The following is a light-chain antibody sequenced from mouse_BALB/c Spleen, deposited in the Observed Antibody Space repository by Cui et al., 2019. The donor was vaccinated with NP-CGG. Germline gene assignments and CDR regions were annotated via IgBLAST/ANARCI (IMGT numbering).Light chain of an antibody. J-gene: IGLJ1*01. CDR3: ALWYSNHWV. CDR2: GTK. V-gene: IGLV1*01. CDR1: LQDIPTSNY. Sequence: QSVLTQESALSTSPGEQVTLTCRPRLQDIPTSNYAYLVQEKPNHLFTGLISGTKKRAPGVPAKFSGSLIGGKAALNITRAQTEDEAIYFCALWYSNHWVFGGGTKLTVL.